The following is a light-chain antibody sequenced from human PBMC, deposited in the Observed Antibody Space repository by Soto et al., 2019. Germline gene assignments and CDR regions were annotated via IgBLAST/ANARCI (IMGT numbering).Light chain of an antibody. Sequence: EGVLTQSPGTLSLSPGESATLSCRASQSVSSSYSAWYQQKPGQAPRLLIYGASTRATGIPDRFSGSGSGTDFSLTISRLEPEDFAVYYCQQYGSSEWTFGQGTKVDIK. CDR3: QQYGSSEWT. CDR2: GAS. J-gene: IGKJ1*01. V-gene: IGKV3-20*01. CDR1: QSVSSSY.